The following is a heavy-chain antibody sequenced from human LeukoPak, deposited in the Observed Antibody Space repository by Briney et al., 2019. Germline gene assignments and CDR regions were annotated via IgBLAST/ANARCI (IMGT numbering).Heavy chain of an antibody. CDR2: IYHSGSS. J-gene: IGHJ3*02. D-gene: IGHD6-13*01. CDR3: ARERRAGIAAAGHDAFDI. CDR1: GYSISSGYY. V-gene: IGHV4-38-2*02. Sequence: SETLSLTCIVSGYSISSGYYWGWIRQPPGKGLEWIGSIYHSGSSLYNPSLKSRVTISVDTSKNQFSLKLISMTAADTAVYYCARERRAGIAAAGHDAFDIWGQGTMVTVSS.